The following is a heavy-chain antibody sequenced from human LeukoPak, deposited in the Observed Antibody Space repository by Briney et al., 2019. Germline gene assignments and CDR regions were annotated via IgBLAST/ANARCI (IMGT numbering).Heavy chain of an antibody. CDR3: ARAGYSSSWYFGRFDP. D-gene: IGHD6-13*01. CDR1: GYTLTELS. CDR2: FDPEDGET. V-gene: IGHV1-24*01. Sequence: ASVKVSCKVSGYTLTELSMHWVRQAPGKGLEWMGGFDPEDGETIYAQKFQGRVTMTEDTSTDTAYMELSSLRSEDTAVYYCARAGYSSSWYFGRFDPWGQGTLVTVSS. J-gene: IGHJ5*02.